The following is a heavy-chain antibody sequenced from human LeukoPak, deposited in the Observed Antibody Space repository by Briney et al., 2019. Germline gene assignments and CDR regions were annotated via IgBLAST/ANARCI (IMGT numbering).Heavy chain of an antibody. CDR3: ALGYCSGGSCYNRYYYYYMDV. CDR1: GYTFTGYY. V-gene: IGHV1-2*02. J-gene: IGHJ6*03. CDR2: INPNSGGT. D-gene: IGHD2-15*01. Sequence: GASVKVSCKASGYTFTGYYMHWVRQAPGQGLEWMGWINPNSGGTNYAQKFQGRVTMTRDTSISTAYVELSRLRSDDTAVYYCALGYCSGGSCYNRYYYYYMDVWGKGTTVTVSS.